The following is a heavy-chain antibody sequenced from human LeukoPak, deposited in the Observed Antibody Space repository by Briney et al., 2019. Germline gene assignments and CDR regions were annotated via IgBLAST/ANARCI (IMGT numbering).Heavy chain of an antibody. CDR2: ISGTSHSTYI. D-gene: IGHD4-17*01. V-gene: IGHV3-21*01. J-gene: IGHJ4*02. Sequence: GGSLRLSCAASGFTFSTYNMHWVRQAPGKGLEWVSSISGTSHSTYIYYADSVKGRFTISRDNAENSLYLQMNSLRAEDTAVYYCARPSINDYGDFGYWGQGTLVTVSS. CDR1: GFTFSTYN. CDR3: ARPSINDYGDFGY.